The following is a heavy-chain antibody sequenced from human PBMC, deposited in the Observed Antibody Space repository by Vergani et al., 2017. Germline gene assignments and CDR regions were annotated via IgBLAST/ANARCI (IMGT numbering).Heavy chain of an antibody. CDR2: VSPYNGNT. Sequence: QSQLVQSGDEVKKPGASVKVSCKTSGYSFINYGISWVRQAPGQGLEWLGWVSPYNGNTNYGQKIQGRVTMTTDTSTRTAYMQLRSLTFDDTAVYYCAGDCPGGGDDCAAGWYFDLWGRGTLVTVSS. D-gene: IGHD2-21*02. J-gene: IGHJ2*01. CDR3: AGDCPGGGDDCAAGWYFDL. CDR1: GYSFINYG. V-gene: IGHV1-18*01.